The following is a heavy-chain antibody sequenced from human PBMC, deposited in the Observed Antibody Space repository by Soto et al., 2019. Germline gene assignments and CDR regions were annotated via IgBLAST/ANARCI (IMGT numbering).Heavy chain of an antibody. CDR2: ISSSGSTI. D-gene: IGHD5-12*01. CDR1: GFTFSDYY. CDR3: ARADGYNDYYYYVMDV. J-gene: IGHJ6*02. V-gene: IGHV3-11*01. Sequence: SPRLSCAASGFTFSDYYMSWIRQAPGKGLEWVSYISSSGSTIYYADSVKGRFTISRDNAKNSLYLQMNSLRAEDTAVYYCARADGYNDYYYYVMDVWGQGTTVTVSS.